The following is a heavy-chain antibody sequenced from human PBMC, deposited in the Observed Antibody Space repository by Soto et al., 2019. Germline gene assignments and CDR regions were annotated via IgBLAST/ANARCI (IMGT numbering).Heavy chain of an antibody. CDR2: IIPILGIA. D-gene: IGHD3-10*01. Sequence: GASVKVSCKASGGTFSSYTISWVRQAPGQGLEWMGRIIPILGIANYAQKFQGRVTITADKSTSTAYMELSSLRSEDTAVYYCASMYGSGSSIDYWGQGTLVTVSS. CDR3: ASMYGSGSSIDY. J-gene: IGHJ4*02. V-gene: IGHV1-69*02. CDR1: GGTFSSYT.